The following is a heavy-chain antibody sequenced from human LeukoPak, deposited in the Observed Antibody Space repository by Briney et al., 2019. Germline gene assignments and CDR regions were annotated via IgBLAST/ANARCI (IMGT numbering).Heavy chain of an antibody. D-gene: IGHD3-22*01. CDR3: ARDPGAANYYDSSAQAAFDY. Sequence: ASVKVSCKASGYTFTSYGISWVRQAPGQGLEWMGRIIPILGIANYAQKFQGRVTITADKSTSTAYMELSRLRSEDTAVYYCARDPGAANYYDSSAQAAFDYWGQGTLVTVSS. CDR2: IIPILGIA. V-gene: IGHV1-69*04. CDR1: GYTFTSYG. J-gene: IGHJ4*02.